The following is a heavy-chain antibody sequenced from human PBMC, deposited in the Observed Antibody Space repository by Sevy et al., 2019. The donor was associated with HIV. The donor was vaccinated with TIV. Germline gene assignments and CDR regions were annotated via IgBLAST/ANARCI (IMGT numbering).Heavy chain of an antibody. V-gene: IGHV1-69*13. D-gene: IGHD6-13*01. Sequence: ASVKVSCKASGYTFTSYAINWVRQAPGQGLEWMGGIIPIFGTANYAQKFQGRVTITADESTSTAYMELSRLRSEDTAVYYCARGYTSSWGYAFDIWGQGTMVTVSS. CDR3: ARGYTSSWGYAFDI. J-gene: IGHJ3*02. CDR2: IIPIFGTA. CDR1: GYTFTSYA.